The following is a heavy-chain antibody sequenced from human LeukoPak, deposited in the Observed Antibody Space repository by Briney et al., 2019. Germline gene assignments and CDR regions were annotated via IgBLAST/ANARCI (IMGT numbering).Heavy chain of an antibody. D-gene: IGHD3-3*01. CDR1: GFTFSSYA. V-gene: IGHV3-21*01. J-gene: IGHJ3*02. Sequence: GGSLRLSCAASGFTFSSYAMSWVRQAPGKGLEWVSSISSSSSYIYYADSVKGRFTISRDNAKNSLYLQMNSLRAEDTAVYYCARDSLSGEWLFNHAAFDIWGQGTMVTVSS. CDR3: ARDSLSGEWLFNHAAFDI. CDR2: ISSSSSYI.